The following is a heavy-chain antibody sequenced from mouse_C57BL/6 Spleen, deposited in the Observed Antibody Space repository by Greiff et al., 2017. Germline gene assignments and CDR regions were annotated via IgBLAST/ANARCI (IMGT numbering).Heavy chain of an antibody. Sequence: HVQLQPPWAELVKPGASVKLSCKASGYTFTRYWMHWVKPRPGRGLEWIGRIDPNSGCTKYNEKFKSKATLTVDKPSSTAYMQLSSLTSEDSAVYYCARGYGREPLLAYWGQGTLVTVSA. J-gene: IGHJ3*01. V-gene: IGHV1-72*01. CDR3: ARGYGREPLLAY. CDR1: GYTFTRYW. CDR2: IDPNSGCT. D-gene: IGHD1-1*01.